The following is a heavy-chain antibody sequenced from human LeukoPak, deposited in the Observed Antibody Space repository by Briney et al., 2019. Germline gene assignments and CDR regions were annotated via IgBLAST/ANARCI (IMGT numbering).Heavy chain of an antibody. Sequence: PSETLSLTCAVYGGSFSGYYWSWIRQPPGKGLEWIGEINHSGNTNYNPSLKSRVTISIDTSKNQVSLKLSSVTAADAAVYYCARAHRVRDFDWLSGAFDMWGQGTTVTVSS. J-gene: IGHJ3*02. V-gene: IGHV4-34*01. CDR1: GGSFSGYY. CDR3: ARAHRVRDFDWLSGAFDM. CDR2: INHSGNT. D-gene: IGHD3-9*01.